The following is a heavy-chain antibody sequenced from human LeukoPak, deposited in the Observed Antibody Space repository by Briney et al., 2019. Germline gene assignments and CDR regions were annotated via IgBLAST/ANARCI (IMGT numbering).Heavy chain of an antibody. CDR3: GVGYCSGGTCYAFGY. Sequence: GESLKISCKGSRYSFTSYWIGWVRQMPGKGLEWMGIIYPGDSDTRYSPSFQGQVFISADKSISTAYVQWSSLKASDTAMYYCGVGYCSGGTCYAFGYWGQGTLVTVSS. D-gene: IGHD2-15*01. CDR1: RYSFTSYW. V-gene: IGHV5-51*01. CDR2: IYPGDSDT. J-gene: IGHJ4*02.